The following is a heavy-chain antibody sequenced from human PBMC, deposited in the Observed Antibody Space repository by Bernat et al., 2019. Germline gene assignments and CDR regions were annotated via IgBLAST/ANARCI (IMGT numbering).Heavy chain of an antibody. Sequence: QVQLAQPGAEVKKPGASVKVSCKASGYIFTDYFIQWVRQAPGQGLEWMGRINSDTGVTTYTQKFKGRVTMTRDKSISTAYMELSSLTSDDTAVYYCARDLASTAFWEFDYWGRGTQVTVSS. CDR1: GYIFTDYF. J-gene: IGHJ4*02. CDR2: INSDTGVT. CDR3: ARDLASTAFWEFDY. V-gene: IGHV1-2*06. D-gene: IGHD2-21*02.